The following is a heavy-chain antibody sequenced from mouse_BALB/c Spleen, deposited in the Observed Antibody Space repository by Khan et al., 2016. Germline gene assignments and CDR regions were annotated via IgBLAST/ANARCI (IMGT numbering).Heavy chain of an antibody. CDR1: GFIFSNYW. J-gene: IGHJ4*01. D-gene: IGHD2-2*01. V-gene: IGHV6-6*02. Sequence: QLEESGGGLVRPGGSMKLSCVASGFIFSNYWMNWVRQSPEKGLEWVGEIRLKSNNYATHYAESVKGRFTISRDDSKSSVHLEMNNLRAEDTGIYYCTRGKSLGYDGGVYAMDYWGQGTSVTVSS. CDR2: IRLKSNNYAT. CDR3: TRGKSLGYDGGVYAMDY.